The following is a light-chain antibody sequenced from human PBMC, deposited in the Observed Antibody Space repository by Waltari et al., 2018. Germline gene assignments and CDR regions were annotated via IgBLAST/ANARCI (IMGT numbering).Light chain of an antibody. V-gene: IGLV2-14*01. CDR1: SSDVGAYKS. CDR2: EVS. J-gene: IGLJ1*01. CDR3: SSYRSSSTYV. Sequence: QSALTQPASVSGSPGQSITVPCTGTSSDVGAYKSVSWYQQHPGKAPKLIIYEVSNRPSGLSNRFSGSRSGNTASLTISGLQAEDEADYYCSSYRSSSTYVFGTGTKVTVL.